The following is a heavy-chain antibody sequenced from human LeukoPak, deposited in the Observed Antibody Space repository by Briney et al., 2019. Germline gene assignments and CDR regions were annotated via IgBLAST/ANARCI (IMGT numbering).Heavy chain of an antibody. V-gene: IGHV4-61*02. CDR3: ARGLYYYGSGSYGDY. Sequence: SESLSLTCTVSGGSISSSSYYWSWIRQPAGRGLEWIGRIYTSGSTNYNPSLKSRVTISVDTSKNQFSLKLSSVTAADTAVYYCARGLYYYGSGSYGDYWGQGTLVTVSS. CDR2: IYTSGST. J-gene: IGHJ4*02. D-gene: IGHD3-10*01. CDR1: GGSISSSSYY.